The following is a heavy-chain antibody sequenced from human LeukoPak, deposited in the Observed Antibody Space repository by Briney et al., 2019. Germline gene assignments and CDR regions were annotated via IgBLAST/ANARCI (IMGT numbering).Heavy chain of an antibody. J-gene: IGHJ6*03. D-gene: IGHD3-10*01. Sequence: SETLSLTCTVSGYSISSGYYWGWIRQPPGKGLEWIGSIYHTGNTYYNPSLKSRVTISVDTSKNQFSLKLSSVTAADTAVYYCARQGSGSYYQLSYYYYYYMDVWGKGTTVTISS. CDR2: IYHTGNT. V-gene: IGHV4-38-2*02. CDR1: GYSISSGYY. CDR3: ARQGSGSYYQLSYYYYYYMDV.